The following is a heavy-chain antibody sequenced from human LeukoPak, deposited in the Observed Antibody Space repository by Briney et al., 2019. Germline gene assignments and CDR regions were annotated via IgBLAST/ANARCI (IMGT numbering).Heavy chain of an antibody. J-gene: IGHJ4*02. CDR3: AKGSYYYDSADYFDY. CDR1: GFTFSSYA. V-gene: IGHV3-23*01. D-gene: IGHD3-22*01. CDR2: LSGSGGDT. Sequence: GGSLRLSCAASGFTFSSYAMSWVRQAPGKGLERGSTLSGSGGDTYYADSVKGRVTISRDNSKNTLYLQMNSLRAEDTAVYHCAKGSYYYDSADYFDYWGQGTLVTVSS.